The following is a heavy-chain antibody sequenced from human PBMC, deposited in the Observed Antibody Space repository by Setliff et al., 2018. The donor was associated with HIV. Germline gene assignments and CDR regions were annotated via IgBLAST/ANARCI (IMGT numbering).Heavy chain of an antibody. D-gene: IGHD3-22*01. CDR1: GDSVNDRSYF. CDR2: FYYNGDS. Sequence: PSETLSLTCTVSGDSVNDRSYFWGWIRQPPGKGLEWIGTFYYNGDSRYNPSLKSRVTISVDTSKNQFSLNLNSVTAADTAVYHCARGDTYYHDSSGYVKSALDCFDVWGQGTMVTVSS. CDR3: ARGDTYYHDSSGYVKSALDCFDV. J-gene: IGHJ3*01. V-gene: IGHV4-39*01.